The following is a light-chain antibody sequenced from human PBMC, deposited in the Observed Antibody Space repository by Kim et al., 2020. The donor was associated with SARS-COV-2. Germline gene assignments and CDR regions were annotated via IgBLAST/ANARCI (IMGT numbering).Light chain of an antibody. J-gene: IGLJ3*02. CDR2: YDS. CDR1: NIGSKS. V-gene: IGLV3-21*04. CDR3: QVWDSSSDLLV. Sequence: SYELTQPPSVSVAPGKTASITCGGNNIGSKSVHWYQQKPGQAPVLVIYYDSDRPSGIPERFSGSNSGNTATLTISRAEAGDEADYYCQVWDSSSDLLVFG.